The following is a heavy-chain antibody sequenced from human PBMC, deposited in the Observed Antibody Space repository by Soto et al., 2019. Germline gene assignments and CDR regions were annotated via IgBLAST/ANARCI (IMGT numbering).Heavy chain of an antibody. D-gene: IGHD6-13*01. CDR1: GFTFSSYA. V-gene: IGHV3-23*01. CDR2: ISGSGGST. J-gene: IGHJ4*02. CDR3: AKRGPRNRVSGY. Sequence: PGGSLRLSCAASGFTFSSYAMSWVRQAPGKGLEWVSAISGSGGSTYYADSVKGRFTISRDNSKNTLYLQMNSLKAEDTTVYYCAKRGPRNRVSGYWGQGTLVTVSS.